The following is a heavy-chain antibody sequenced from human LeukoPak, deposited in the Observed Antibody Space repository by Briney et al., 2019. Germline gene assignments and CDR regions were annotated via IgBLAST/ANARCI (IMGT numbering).Heavy chain of an antibody. J-gene: IGHJ6*02. CDR3: ARGPRTSLTDYYGMDV. CDR2: ISAYNGNT. D-gene: IGHD1-7*01. CDR1: GYTFTSYG. Sequence: AAVNVCCKASGYTFTSYGISWVRQPPGQGLEWMGWISAYNGNTNYAQNLQGRVTMTTDTSTSTAYMELRSLRSDDTAVYYCARGPRTSLTDYYGMDVWGRGSTASVSS. V-gene: IGHV1-18*01.